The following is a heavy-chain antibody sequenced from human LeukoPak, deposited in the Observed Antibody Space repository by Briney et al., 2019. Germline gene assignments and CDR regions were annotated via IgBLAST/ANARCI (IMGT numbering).Heavy chain of an antibody. D-gene: IGHD4-17*01. V-gene: IGHV3-23*01. CDR3: ARVMTTVTRGFGY. CDR1: GFTFSSYG. Sequence: PGGSLRLSCAASGFTFSSYGMSWVRQAPGKGLEWVSAISGSGGSTYYADSVKGRFTISRDNSKNTLYLQMNSLRAEDTAVYYCARVMTTVTRGFGYWGQGTLVTVSS. J-gene: IGHJ4*02. CDR2: ISGSGGST.